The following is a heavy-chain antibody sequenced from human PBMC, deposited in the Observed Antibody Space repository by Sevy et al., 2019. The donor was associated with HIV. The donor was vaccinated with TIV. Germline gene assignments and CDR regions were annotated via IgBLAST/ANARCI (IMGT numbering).Heavy chain of an antibody. J-gene: IGHJ4*02. V-gene: IGHV3-7*03. CDR3: AKDMRFGELLGDY. D-gene: IGHD3-10*01. Sequence: GGSLRLSCAASGFTFSSYWMSWVRQAPGKGLEWVANIKQDGSEKYYVDSVKGRFTISRDNAKNSLYLQMNSLRAEDTAVYYCAKDMRFGELLGDYWGQGTLVTVSS. CDR1: GFTFSSYW. CDR2: IKQDGSEK.